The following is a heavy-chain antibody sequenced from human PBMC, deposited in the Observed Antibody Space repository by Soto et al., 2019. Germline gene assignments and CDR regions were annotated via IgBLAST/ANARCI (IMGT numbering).Heavy chain of an antibody. CDR1: GFTFSSYS. CDR3: AQATASGSHGEY. CDR2: ISGSGSRT. J-gene: IGHJ4*02. V-gene: IGHV3-23*01. Sequence: EVQLLESGGGLVQPGGSLRLSCATSGFTFSSYSMTWVRQAPGKGLEWVSTISGSGSRTYYADPVKGRFTISRDNSKNTSYLQMNSLRAEDTAVYYCAQATASGSHGEYWGQGTLVSVSS. D-gene: IGHD1-26*01.